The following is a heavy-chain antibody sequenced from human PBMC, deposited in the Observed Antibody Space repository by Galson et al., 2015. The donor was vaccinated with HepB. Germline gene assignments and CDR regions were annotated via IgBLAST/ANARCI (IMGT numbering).Heavy chain of an antibody. CDR3: ATTFRTPREYYFDY. J-gene: IGHJ4*02. CDR1: GYTLTDLS. D-gene: IGHD5-24*01. CDR2: FDPEDGET. V-gene: IGHV1-24*01. Sequence: SVKVSCKVSGYTLTDLSMHWVRQAPGKGLEWMGGFDPEDGETIYAQKFQGRVTMTEDTSADTAYMELSSLRSEDTAVYYCATTFRTPREYYFDYWGQGTLVTVSS.